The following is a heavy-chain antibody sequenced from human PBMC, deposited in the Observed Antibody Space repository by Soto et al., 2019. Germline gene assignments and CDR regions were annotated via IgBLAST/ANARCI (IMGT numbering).Heavy chain of an antibody. D-gene: IGHD5-18*01. Sequence: QVDLVESGGGVVQPGKSLTLSCATSGFTFSEDAMHWVRQAPGKGLEWVAVIWYDGSKKHYADSVKGRFTISSDNSKNTRFLRTKSLTAEDTAVYWCAREGLYTAMFWGFDYSCQGTLVTVSS. CDR1: GFTFSEDA. J-gene: IGHJ4*02. CDR2: IWYDGSKK. CDR3: AREGLYTAMFWGFDY. V-gene: IGHV3-33*01.